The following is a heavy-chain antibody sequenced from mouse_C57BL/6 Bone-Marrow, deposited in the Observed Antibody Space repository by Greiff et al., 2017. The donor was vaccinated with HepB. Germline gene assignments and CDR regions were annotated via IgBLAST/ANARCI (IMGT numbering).Heavy chain of an antibody. J-gene: IGHJ3*01. V-gene: IGHV1-81*01. Sequence: QVQLQQSGAELARPGASVKLSCKASGYTFTSYGISWVKQRTGQGLEWIGEIYPRSGNTYYNEKFKGKATLTADKSSSTAYMELRSLTSEDSAVYGCARYGSSEAWFAYWGQGTLVTVSA. CDR1: GYTFTSYG. CDR2: IYPRSGNT. CDR3: ARYGSSEAWFAY. D-gene: IGHD1-1*01.